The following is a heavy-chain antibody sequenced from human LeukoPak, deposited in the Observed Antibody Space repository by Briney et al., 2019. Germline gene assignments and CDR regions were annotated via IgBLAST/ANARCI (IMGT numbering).Heavy chain of an antibody. D-gene: IGHD3-10*01. CDR1: GFTFSSYG. CDR2: ISGSGGST. J-gene: IGHJ6*03. Sequence: GGSLRLSCAASGFTFSSYGMSWVRQAPGKGLEWVSAISGSGGSTYYADSVKGRLTISRDNAKNSLYLQMNSLRAEDTAVYYCARDDYYGSGSSWSDYYMDVWGKGTTVTISS. CDR3: ARDDYYGSGSSWSDYYMDV. V-gene: IGHV3-23*01.